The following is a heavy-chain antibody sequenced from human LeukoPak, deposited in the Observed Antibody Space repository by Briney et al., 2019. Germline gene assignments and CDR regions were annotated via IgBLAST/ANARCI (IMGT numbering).Heavy chain of an antibody. Sequence: ASVKLSCNASGYTFTGYYMHWVRQAPGQGLEWMGWINPNSGGTNYAHKFQGRVTMTRDTSISTAYMELSRLRSDDTAVYYCARYCSSTSCSIYNWFDPWGQGTLVTVSS. J-gene: IGHJ5*02. CDR2: INPNSGGT. D-gene: IGHD2-2*01. V-gene: IGHV1-2*02. CDR3: ARYCSSTSCSIYNWFDP. CDR1: GYTFTGYY.